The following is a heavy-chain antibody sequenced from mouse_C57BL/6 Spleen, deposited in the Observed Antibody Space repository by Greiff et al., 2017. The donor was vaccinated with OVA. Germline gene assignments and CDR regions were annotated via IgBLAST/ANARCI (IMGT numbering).Heavy chain of an antibody. CDR2: INYDGSST. V-gene: IGHV5-16*01. J-gene: IGHJ1*03. Sequence: EVQVVESEGGLVQPGSSMKLSCTASGFTFSDYYMAWVRQVPEKGLEWVANINYDGSSTYYLDSLKSRFIISRDNAKNILYLQMSSLKSEDTATYYCARAPYYSNSYWYFDVWGTGTTVTVSS. CDR3: ARAPYYSNSYWYFDV. D-gene: IGHD2-5*01. CDR1: GFTFSDYY.